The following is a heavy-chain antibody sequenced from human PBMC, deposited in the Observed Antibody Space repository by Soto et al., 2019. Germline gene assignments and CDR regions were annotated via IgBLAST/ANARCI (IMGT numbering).Heavy chain of an antibody. CDR1: GGSISSSSYY. CDR2: IYYSGST. V-gene: IGHV4-39*01. D-gene: IGHD3-10*01. CDR3: ARQRHYYGSGSYERVLDY. Sequence: PSETLSLTCTVSGGSISSSSYYWGWIRQPPGKGLEWIGSIYYSGSTYYNPSLKSRVTISVDTSKNQFSLKLSSVTAADTAVYYCARQRHYYGSGSYERVLDYWGQGTLVTVSS. J-gene: IGHJ4*02.